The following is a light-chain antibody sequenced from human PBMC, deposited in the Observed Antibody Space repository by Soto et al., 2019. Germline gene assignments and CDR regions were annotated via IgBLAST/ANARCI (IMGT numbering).Light chain of an antibody. J-gene: IGLJ3*02. CDR3: CSYAGSNWV. CDR1: SRDVGSYNF. Sequence: QSALTQPASVSGSPGQSIAISCTGTSRDVGSYNFVSWYQQHPGKNPKLMISEVSKRPSGVSTRFSGSKSGNTASLTISGLQAEDEADYYCCSYAGSNWVFGGGTKLTVL. CDR2: EVS. V-gene: IGLV2-23*02.